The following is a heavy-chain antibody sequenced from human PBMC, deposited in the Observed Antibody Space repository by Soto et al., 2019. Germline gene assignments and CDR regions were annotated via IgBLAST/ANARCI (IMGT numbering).Heavy chain of an antibody. V-gene: IGHV3-7*05. Sequence: EVQLVESGGGLVQPGGSLRLSCAASGFTFSSYWMSWVRQAQGKGLEWVANIKQDGSEKYYVDSVKGRFTISRDNAKNSRYLQMNSLRAEDTAVYYCARDRSSLYFDYWGQGTLVTVSS. J-gene: IGHJ4*02. CDR1: GFTFSSYW. CDR2: IKQDGSEK. CDR3: ARDRSSLYFDY. D-gene: IGHD6-13*01.